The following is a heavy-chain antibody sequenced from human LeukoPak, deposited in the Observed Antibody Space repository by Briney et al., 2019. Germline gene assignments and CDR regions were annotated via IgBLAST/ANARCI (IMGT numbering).Heavy chain of an antibody. Sequence: SETLSLTCTVSGGSISGYYWSWIRRPAGKGLEWIGRIYNIGNINYNPSLKSRVTMSVDTSKNQFSLKLSSVTAADTAVYYCARGPTYGSAEPIDYWGQGTLVTVSS. CDR3: ARGPTYGSAEPIDY. D-gene: IGHD3-10*01. V-gene: IGHV4-4*07. CDR1: GGSISGYY. CDR2: IYNIGNI. J-gene: IGHJ4*02.